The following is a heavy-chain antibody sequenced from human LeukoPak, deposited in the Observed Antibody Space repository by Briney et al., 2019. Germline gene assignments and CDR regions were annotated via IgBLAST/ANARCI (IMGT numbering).Heavy chain of an antibody. J-gene: IGHJ4*02. Sequence: GGSLRLSCAASGFTFSNYAMSWGRQAPEKGVEWVSTISGSGGSTYYADSVKGRFTISRDNSKNTLYLQMNSLRAEDTAVYYCAKDGSYGDYRSYFDYWGQGTLVTVSS. CDR2: ISGSGGST. CDR3: AKDGSYGDYRSYFDY. CDR1: GFTFSNYA. D-gene: IGHD4-17*01. V-gene: IGHV3-23*01.